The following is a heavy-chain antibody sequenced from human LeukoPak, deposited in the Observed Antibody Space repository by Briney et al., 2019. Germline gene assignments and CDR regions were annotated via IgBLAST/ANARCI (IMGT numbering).Heavy chain of an antibody. Sequence: SETLSLTCAVYGGSFSGYYWSWIRQPPGKGLEWIGYIYYSGSTNYNPSLKSRVTISVDTSKNQFSLKLSSVTAADTAVYYCARAGVSSYYYYYYMDVWGKGTTVTISS. CDR1: GGSFSGYY. CDR2: IYYSGST. CDR3: ARAGVSSYYYYYYMDV. J-gene: IGHJ6*03. V-gene: IGHV4-59*01. D-gene: IGHD3-10*01.